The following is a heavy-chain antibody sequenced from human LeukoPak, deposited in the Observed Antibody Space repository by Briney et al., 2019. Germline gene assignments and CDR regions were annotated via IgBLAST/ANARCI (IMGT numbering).Heavy chain of an antibody. D-gene: IGHD6-13*01. Sequence: KAGGSLRLSCAASGFTFSNDAMGWVRQAPGKGLGLVSSISGSSSYIYYADSVRGRFTISRDNAKNSLYLQMNSLRAEDTAVYYCARDPSSSWFYFDYWGREPWSPSPQ. CDR1: GFTFSNDA. CDR2: ISGSSSYI. J-gene: IGHJ4*02. CDR3: ARDPSSSWFYFDY. V-gene: IGHV3-21*01.